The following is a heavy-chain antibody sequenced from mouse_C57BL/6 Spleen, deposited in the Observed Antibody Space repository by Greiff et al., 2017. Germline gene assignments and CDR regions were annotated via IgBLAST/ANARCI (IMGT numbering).Heavy chain of an antibody. CDR1: GFSLTSYA. CDR3: ARMDYGSGYAMDY. D-gene: IGHD1-1*01. Sequence: VQLQQSGPGLVAPSQSLSITCTVSGFSLTSYAISWVRQPPGKGLEWLGVIWTGGGTNYNSALKSRLSISKDNSKSQVFLKMNSLQTDDTARYYCARMDYGSGYAMDYWGQGTSVTVSS. CDR2: IWTGGGT. J-gene: IGHJ4*01. V-gene: IGHV2-9-1*01.